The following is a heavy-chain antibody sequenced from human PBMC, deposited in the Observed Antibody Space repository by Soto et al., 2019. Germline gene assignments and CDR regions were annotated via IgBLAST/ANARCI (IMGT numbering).Heavy chain of an antibody. J-gene: IGHJ3*02. CDR3: ARGHDSSAGAFDI. Sequence: ASVKVSCKASGYTFTGYYMHWVRQAPGQGLEWMGWINPNSGGTNYAQKFQGWVTMTRDTSISTAYMELSRLRSDDTAVYYCARGHDSSAGAFDIWGQGTMVTVS. D-gene: IGHD3-22*01. CDR2: INPNSGGT. CDR1: GYTFTGYY. V-gene: IGHV1-2*04.